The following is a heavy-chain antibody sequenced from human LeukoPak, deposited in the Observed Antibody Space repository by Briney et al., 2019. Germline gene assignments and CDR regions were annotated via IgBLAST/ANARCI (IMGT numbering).Heavy chain of an antibody. CDR2: ISGSGTTK. J-gene: IGHJ4*02. Sequence: GGSLRLSCAASGFTLSDYYMSWIRQAPGKGLEWVSCISGSGTTKYYTDSVKGRFTISRDNAKNSLYLQMNSLRADDTGVYYCARPHGTLIASYYFDSWDQGTLVTVSS. V-gene: IGHV3-11*01. CDR3: ARPHGTLIASYYFDS. D-gene: IGHD1-1*01. CDR1: GFTLSDYY.